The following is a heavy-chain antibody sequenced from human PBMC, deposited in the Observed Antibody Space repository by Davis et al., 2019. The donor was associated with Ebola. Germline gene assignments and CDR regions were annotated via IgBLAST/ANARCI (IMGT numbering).Heavy chain of an antibody. V-gene: IGHV1-18*01. CDR2: ISPYNGDT. CDR1: GYTFTSYG. Sequence: AASVKVSCKASGYTFTSYGISWVRQAPGQGLEWMGWISPYNGDTAYAQKVRGRVTMTTDTSTRTAYMELRSLRSDDTAVYYCARDIVLMDTAMGIFDYWGQGTLVTVSS. J-gene: IGHJ4*02. CDR3: ARDIVLMDTAMGIFDY. D-gene: IGHD5-18*01.